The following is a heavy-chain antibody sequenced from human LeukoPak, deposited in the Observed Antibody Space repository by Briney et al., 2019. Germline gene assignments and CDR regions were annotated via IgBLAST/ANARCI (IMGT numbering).Heavy chain of an antibody. D-gene: IGHD6-19*01. CDR3: AKGGGWLVDY. CDR1: GFTFHDYA. V-gene: IGHV3-43*02. Sequence: GGSLRLSCTASGFTFHDYAMHWVRQAPGKGLEWVSHISGDGRSTYYAGSVKGRFTISRDNSKNSQYLQMNSLTTEDTAMYYCAKGGGWLVDYWGQGTLVTVSS. CDR2: ISGDGRST. J-gene: IGHJ4*02.